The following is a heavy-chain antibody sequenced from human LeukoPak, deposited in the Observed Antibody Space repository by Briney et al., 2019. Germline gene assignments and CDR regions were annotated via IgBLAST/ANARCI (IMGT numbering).Heavy chain of an antibody. CDR1: GGTFSTYA. Sequence: SVKVSCKASGGTFSTYAVNWVRQAPGQGLEWMGGIIPLFGTANYAQKFRGRVTITTDESTSTAYMELSSLRSEDAAIYYCARVFARGGEITGSYYYYWGQGTLVTVSS. V-gene: IGHV1-69*05. CDR2: IIPLFGTA. D-gene: IGHD3-10*01. CDR3: ARVFARGGEITGSYYYY. J-gene: IGHJ4*02.